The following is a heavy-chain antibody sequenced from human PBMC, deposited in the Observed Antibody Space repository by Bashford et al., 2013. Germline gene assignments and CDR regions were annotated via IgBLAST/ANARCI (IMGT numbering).Heavy chain of an antibody. Sequence: WVRQMPGKGLEWMGIIYPDDSETIYSPSFQGQVTISADRSISTAYLHWSTLKASDTAIYYCAKPVFIHGDFADGIASWGQGTLVTVSS. J-gene: IGHJ4*02. V-gene: IGHV5-51*01. CDR2: IYPDDSET. D-gene: IGHD2-21*01. CDR3: AKPVFIHGDFADGIAS.